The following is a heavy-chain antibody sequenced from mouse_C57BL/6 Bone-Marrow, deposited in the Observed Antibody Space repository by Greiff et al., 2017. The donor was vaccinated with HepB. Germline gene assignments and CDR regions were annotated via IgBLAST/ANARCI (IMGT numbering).Heavy chain of an antibody. CDR3: ARIHYYYGSSHWYFDV. J-gene: IGHJ1*03. D-gene: IGHD1-1*01. V-gene: IGHV8-8*01. Sequence: QVTLKASGPGILQPSQTLSLTCSFSGFSLSTFGMGVGWIRQPSGKGLEWLAHIWWDDDKYYNPALKSRITISKDTSKNQVFLKIANVDTADTATYYCARIHYYYGSSHWYFDVWGTGTTVTVTS. CDR1: GFSLSTFGMG. CDR2: IWWDDDK.